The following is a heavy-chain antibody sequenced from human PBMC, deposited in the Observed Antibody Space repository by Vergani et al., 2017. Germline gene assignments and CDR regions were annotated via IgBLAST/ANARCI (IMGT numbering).Heavy chain of an antibody. Sequence: QVQLVESGGGVVQPGRSLRLSCAASGFTFSSYGMHWVRQAPGKGLEWVAVISYDGSNKYYADSVKGRFTISRDNSKNTLYLQMNSLRAEDTAVYYCAKEPYSSGWYGLFDYWGQGTLVTVSS. CDR3: AKEPYSSGWYGLFDY. J-gene: IGHJ4*02. D-gene: IGHD6-19*01. V-gene: IGHV3-30*18. CDR1: GFTFSSYG. CDR2: ISYDGSNK.